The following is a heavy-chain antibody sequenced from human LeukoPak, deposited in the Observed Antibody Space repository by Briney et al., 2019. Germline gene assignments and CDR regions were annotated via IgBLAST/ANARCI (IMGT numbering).Heavy chain of an antibody. Sequence: ASVKVSCKASGYTFTSYGISWVRQAPGQGLEWMGWISAYNGNTNYAQKLQGRVTMTTDTSTSTAYMELGSLRSDDTAVYYCASSSSWYSHFDYWGQGTLVTVSS. D-gene: IGHD6-13*01. J-gene: IGHJ4*02. CDR2: ISAYNGNT. V-gene: IGHV1-18*01. CDR1: GYTFTSYG. CDR3: ASSSSWYSHFDY.